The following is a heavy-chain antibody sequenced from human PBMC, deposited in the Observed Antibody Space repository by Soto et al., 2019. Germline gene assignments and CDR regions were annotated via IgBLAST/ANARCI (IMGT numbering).Heavy chain of an antibody. V-gene: IGHV4-31*03. CDR1: GDFISRGGYY. CDR2: IYHRGST. Sequence: PSETLSLTCTVSGDFISRGGYYWSWVRQPPGKGLEWIGYIYHRGSTYYNPSLKSRVTITEDSSQNQFSLKLTSVTAADTAIYYCARGLPLGSWGQGTLVTVSS. J-gene: IGHJ5*02. CDR3: ARGLPLGS.